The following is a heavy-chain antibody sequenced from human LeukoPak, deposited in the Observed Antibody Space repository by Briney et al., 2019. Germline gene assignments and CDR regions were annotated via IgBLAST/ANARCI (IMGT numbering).Heavy chain of an antibody. D-gene: IGHD5-24*01. CDR2: TYYRSKWYN. V-gene: IGHV6-1*01. J-gene: IGHJ4*02. Sequence: SQTLSLTCAISGDSVSSNSAAWNWIRQSPSRGLEWLGRTYYRSKWYNDYAVSVKSRITINPDTSKNQFSLQLNSVTPEDTAVYYCARGSRDGYNSLVRLDYWGQGTLVTVSS. CDR3: ARGSRDGYNSLVRLDY. CDR1: GDSVSSNSAA.